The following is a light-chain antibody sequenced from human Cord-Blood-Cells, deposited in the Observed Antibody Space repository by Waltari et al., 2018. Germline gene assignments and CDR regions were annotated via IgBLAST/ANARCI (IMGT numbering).Light chain of an antibody. CDR2: AAS. J-gene: IGKJ2*01. V-gene: IGKV1-33*01. CDR3: QQYDNLPYT. Sequence: DIQMTQSPSSLSASVGDRVTITCRTSQSISSYLNWYQLKPGKAPKLLIYAASSLQSGVPSRFSGSGSGTDFTFTISSLQPEDIATYYCQQYDNLPYTFGQWTKLEIK. CDR1: QSISSY.